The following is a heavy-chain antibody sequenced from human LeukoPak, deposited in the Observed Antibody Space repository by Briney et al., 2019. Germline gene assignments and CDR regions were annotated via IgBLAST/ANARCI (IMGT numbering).Heavy chain of an antibody. CDR2: MNPNSGNT. V-gene: IGHV1-8*01. CDR3: ARDSESWTETGPRFDY. Sequence: ASVKVSCKASGYTFTSYDINWVRQATGQGLEWMGWMNPNSGNTGYAQKFQGRVTMTRNTSISTAYMELSSLRVEDTAVYYCARDSESWTETGPRFDYWGQGTLVTVSS. CDR1: GYTFTSYD. J-gene: IGHJ4*02. D-gene: IGHD1-26*01.